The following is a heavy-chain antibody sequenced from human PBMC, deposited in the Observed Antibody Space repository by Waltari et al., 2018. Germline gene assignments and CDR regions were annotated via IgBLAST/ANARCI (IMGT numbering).Heavy chain of an antibody. CDR1: GYTLTELS. D-gene: IGHD5-12*01. CDR2: CDREDGGT. Sequence: QVQLVQSGAEVKKPGASVKVSCKVSGYTLTELSMHWVRQAPGKGLEWMGGCDREDGGTNYAQKFQCRVTMTRDTSISTAYMELSRLRSDDTAVYYCARDDEGSGYDFWGQGTLVTVSS. V-gene: IGHV1-24*01. CDR3: ARDDEGSGYDF. J-gene: IGHJ4*02.